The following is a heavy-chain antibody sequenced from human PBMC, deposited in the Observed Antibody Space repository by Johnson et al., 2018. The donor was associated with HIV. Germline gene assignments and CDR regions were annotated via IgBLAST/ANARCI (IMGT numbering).Heavy chain of an antibody. D-gene: IGHD6-13*01. CDR2: IRSKAYGGTT. Sequence: VQLVESGGGLVQPGRSLRLSCTASGFTFGDYAMSWFRQAPGKGLEWVGFIRSKAYGGTTAYAASVKGRFTISRDDSKSIAYLQMNSLKTEDTAVYYCTRSIAASGRDAVDMWGQGTMVTVSS. CDR1: GFTFGDYA. CDR3: TRSIAASGRDAVDM. V-gene: IGHV3-49*03. J-gene: IGHJ3*02.